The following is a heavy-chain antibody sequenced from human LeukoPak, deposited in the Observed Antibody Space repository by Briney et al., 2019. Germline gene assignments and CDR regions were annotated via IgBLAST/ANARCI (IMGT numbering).Heavy chain of an antibody. CDR3: ARDLGNYYYDSSGYYVYYGMDV. J-gene: IGHJ6*02. D-gene: IGHD3-22*01. CDR1: GYTFTGYY. Sequence: VASLKVSCKASGYTFTGYYMHWVRQSPGQRLEWLGGINPNSGGTNYAQKFQGRVTMTRETSISTAYMELSRLRSDDTAVYYCARDLGNYYYDSSGYYVYYGMDVWGQGTLVTVSS. CDR2: INPNSGGT. V-gene: IGHV1-2*02.